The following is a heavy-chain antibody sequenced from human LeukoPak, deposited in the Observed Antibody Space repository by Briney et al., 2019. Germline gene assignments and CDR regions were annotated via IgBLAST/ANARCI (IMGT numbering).Heavy chain of an antibody. CDR2: INPNSGGT. D-gene: IGHD4-17*01. CDR1: GYTFTGYY. CDR3: ARQHDYGDYSFGY. V-gene: IGHV1-2*02. Sequence: ASVKVSCKASGYTFTGYYMHWVRQAPGQGLDWMGGINPNSGGTNYAQKFQGRVTMTRDTSISTAYMELSRLRSDDTAVYYCARQHDYGDYSFGYWGQGTLVTVSS. J-gene: IGHJ4*02.